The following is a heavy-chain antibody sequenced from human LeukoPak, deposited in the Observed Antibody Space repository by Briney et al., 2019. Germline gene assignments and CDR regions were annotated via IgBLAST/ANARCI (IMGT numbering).Heavy chain of an antibody. D-gene: IGHD6-19*01. CDR3: ARRIGAVAGTGSFDY. Sequence: SETLSLTCTVSGGSISTYYWSWIRQPPGKGLEWIGFIYYSGSTNYNASLKSRVTISVDTSKNQFSLKLSSVTAADTAVYYCARRIGAVAGTGSFDYWGQGRLVTVSS. V-gene: IGHV4-59*08. CDR1: GGSISTYY. CDR2: IYYSGST. J-gene: IGHJ4*02.